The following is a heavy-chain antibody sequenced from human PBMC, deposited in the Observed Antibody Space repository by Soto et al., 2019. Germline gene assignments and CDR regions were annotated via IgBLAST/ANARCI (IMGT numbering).Heavy chain of an antibody. J-gene: IGHJ3*02. CDR2: IYSGGST. CDR1: GFTVSSNY. Sequence: PGGSLRLSCAASGFTVSSNYMSWVRQAPGKGLEWVSVIYSGGSTYYADSVKGRFTISRHNSKNTLYLQMNSLRAEDTAVYYCARDVGYYDSSGQNGFDIWGQGTMVTVSS. CDR3: ARDVGYYDSSGQNGFDI. V-gene: IGHV3-53*04. D-gene: IGHD3-22*01.